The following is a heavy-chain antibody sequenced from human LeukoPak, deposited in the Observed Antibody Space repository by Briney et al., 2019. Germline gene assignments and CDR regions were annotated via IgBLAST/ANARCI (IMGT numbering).Heavy chain of an antibody. J-gene: IGHJ4*02. V-gene: IGHV1-3*01. Sequence: ASVKVSCKASGYTFTNYAIHWVRQAPGQRLEWMGWVNAGNGNTVYSQKFHGLVALTRDTSASTAYTELSSLRSEDTAVYYCAREFVTRGVSYYFDYWGQGTLVTVSS. CDR3: AREFVTRGVSYYFDY. CDR2: VNAGNGNT. D-gene: IGHD3-10*01. CDR1: GYTFTNYA.